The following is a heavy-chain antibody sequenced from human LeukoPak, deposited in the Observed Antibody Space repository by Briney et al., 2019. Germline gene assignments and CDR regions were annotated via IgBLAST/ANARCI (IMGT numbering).Heavy chain of an antibody. CDR1: GFTFSSYA. CDR3: AKAYSSGLYTPRTDAFDI. CDR2: ISGSGSST. J-gene: IGHJ3*02. Sequence: GGSLRLSCAASGFTFSSYAMSWVRQAPGKGLDWVSAISGSGSSTFYADSVKGRFTVSRDNSKNTLYLQMNSLRAEDTAVYYCAKAYSSGLYTPRTDAFDIWGQGTMVTVSS. D-gene: IGHD6-19*01. V-gene: IGHV3-23*01.